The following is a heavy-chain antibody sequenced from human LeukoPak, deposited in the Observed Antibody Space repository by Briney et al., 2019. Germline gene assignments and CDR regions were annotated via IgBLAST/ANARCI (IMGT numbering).Heavy chain of an antibody. CDR1: GYSFSNSW. J-gene: IGHJ4*02. CDR2: MYPSDSDT. V-gene: IGHV5-51*01. CDR3: ARRAADYFDY. D-gene: IGHD2-15*01. Sequence: GESLKISCKGSGYSFSNSWIAWVRQLPGKGLEWMAIMYPSDSDTRYSPSFQGQVTISADQSISTAYLQWSSLKASDTAMYYCARRAADYFDYWGQGTLVTVSS.